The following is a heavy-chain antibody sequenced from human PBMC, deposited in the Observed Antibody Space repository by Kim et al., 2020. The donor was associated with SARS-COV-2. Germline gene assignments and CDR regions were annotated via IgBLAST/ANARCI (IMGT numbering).Heavy chain of an antibody. CDR3: ARDYVVTMIVLGGAFDI. Sequence: GGSLRLSCAASGFTFSSYSMNWVRQAPGKGLEWVSYISSSSSTIYYADSVKGRFTISRDNAKNSLYLQMNSLRDEDTAVYYCARDYVVTMIVLGGAFDIWGQGTMVTVSS. J-gene: IGHJ3*02. V-gene: IGHV3-48*02. CDR2: ISSSSSTI. CDR1: GFTFSSYS. D-gene: IGHD3-22*01.